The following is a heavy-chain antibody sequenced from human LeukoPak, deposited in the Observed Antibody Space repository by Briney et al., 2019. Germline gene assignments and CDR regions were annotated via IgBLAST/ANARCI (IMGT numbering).Heavy chain of an antibody. CDR3: ARIYYDSSGYYNRYYYYYMDV. D-gene: IGHD3-22*01. J-gene: IGHJ6*03. Sequence: SVKVSCKASGGTFSSYAISWVRQAPGQGLEWMGGIIPIFGTANYAQKFQGRVTITADESTSTAYMELSSLRSEDTAVYYCARIYYDSSGYYNRYYYYYMDVWGKGTTVSFSS. CDR1: GGTFSSYA. V-gene: IGHV1-69*13. CDR2: IIPIFGTA.